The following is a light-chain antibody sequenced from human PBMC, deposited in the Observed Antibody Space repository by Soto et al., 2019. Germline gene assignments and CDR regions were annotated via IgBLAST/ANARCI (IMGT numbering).Light chain of an antibody. CDR1: QSVSSTY. CDR3: QQYGSSPGT. V-gene: IGKV3-20*01. CDR2: GAS. J-gene: IGKJ1*01. Sequence: ELVLTQSPGTLSLSPGERATLSCRASQSVSSTYLAWYQQKPGQAPRLLIYGASSRATGIPDRFSGSGSGRDFTRTISRLEPEDFAVYYCQQYGSSPGTFGKGTKVEIK.